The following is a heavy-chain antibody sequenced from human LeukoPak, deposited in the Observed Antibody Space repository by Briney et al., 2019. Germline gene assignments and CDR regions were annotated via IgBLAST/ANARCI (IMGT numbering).Heavy chain of an antibody. Sequence: TGGSLRLSCAASGFTVSSNYMSWVRQAPGKGLEWVSAIYADGYTRDAASVKGRFSISRHNSKNTVYLQMDNLRPEDTAVYYCARDRRGEKDFDVWGPGTMVTVSS. D-gene: IGHD3-10*01. V-gene: IGHV3-53*04. CDR1: GFTVSSNY. J-gene: IGHJ3*01. CDR3: ARDRRGEKDFDV. CDR2: IYADGYT.